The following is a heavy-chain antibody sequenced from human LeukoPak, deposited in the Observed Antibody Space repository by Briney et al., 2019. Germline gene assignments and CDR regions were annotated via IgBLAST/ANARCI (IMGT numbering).Heavy chain of an antibody. J-gene: IGHJ3*02. CDR2: ISRSGGSI. V-gene: IGHV3-21*01. D-gene: IGHD2-2*01. CDR3: ARSLKVSAALDVFDI. CDR1: EYTFSSHS. Sequence: GGSLRLSCAASEYTFSSHSMNWVRLAPGKGLEWVSSISRSGGSIYYADSLKGRFTISRDNAKNSLYLQMNSLRAEDTAVYFCARSLKVSAALDVFDIWGQGTMVTVSS.